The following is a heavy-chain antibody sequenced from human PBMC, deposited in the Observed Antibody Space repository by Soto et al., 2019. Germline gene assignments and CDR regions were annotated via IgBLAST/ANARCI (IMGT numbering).Heavy chain of an antibody. CDR2: VYYSGST. V-gene: IGHV4-30-4*01. CDR3: ASVPTGGYDFWSGYYPKWGDAFDI. J-gene: IGHJ3*02. D-gene: IGHD3-3*01. CDR1: GDSTGSGDKY. Sequence: SETLSLTCSVSGDSTGSGDKYWSWIRQPPGKGLEWIGYVYYSGSTYYNPSLKSRVTMSVDTSKNQFALKLRSVTAADTAVYYCASVPTGGYDFWSGYYPKWGDAFDIWGQGTMVTVS.